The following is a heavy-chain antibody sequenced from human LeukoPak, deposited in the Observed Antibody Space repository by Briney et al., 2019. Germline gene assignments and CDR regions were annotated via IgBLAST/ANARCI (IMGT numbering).Heavy chain of an antibody. CDR3: ARVGLELYDAFDI. CDR2: INPNSGGT. V-gene: IGHV1-2*02. CDR1: GYTFTGYY. Sequence: ASVKVSCKASGYTFTGYYMHWVRQAPGQGLEWMGWINPNSGGTNYAQKFQGRVTMTRGTSISTAYMELSRLRSDDTAVYYCARVGLELYDAFDIWGQGTMVTVSS. D-gene: IGHD1-1*01. J-gene: IGHJ3*02.